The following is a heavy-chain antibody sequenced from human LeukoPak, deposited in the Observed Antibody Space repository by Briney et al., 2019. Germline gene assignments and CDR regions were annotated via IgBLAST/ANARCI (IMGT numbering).Heavy chain of an antibody. CDR3: ARDPFSSSSFDY. V-gene: IGHV3-74*01. Sequence: TGGSLRLSCAASGFTFSSYWMHWVRQPPGKGLVWVSRIKNDGSTTTYADSVKGRFTVSRDNAKNTLYLQMNTLRAEDTAVYYCARDPFSSSSFDYWGQGTLVTVSS. J-gene: IGHJ4*02. D-gene: IGHD6-13*01. CDR1: GFTFSSYW. CDR2: IKNDGSTT.